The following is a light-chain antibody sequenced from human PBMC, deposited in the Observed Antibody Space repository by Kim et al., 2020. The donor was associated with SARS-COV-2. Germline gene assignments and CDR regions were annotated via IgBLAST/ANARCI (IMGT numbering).Light chain of an antibody. V-gene: IGLV1-51*01. CDR1: SSNVGNNF. Sequence: GQKVTVSCSVSSSNVGNNFVSWYQQLPGTAPNLLIYDNNNRPSGIPDRFSGSKSGTSATLGITGLQTGDEADYYCGTWDSSLSSGVFGGGTKLTVL. J-gene: IGLJ3*02. CDR3: GTWDSSLSSGV. CDR2: DNN.